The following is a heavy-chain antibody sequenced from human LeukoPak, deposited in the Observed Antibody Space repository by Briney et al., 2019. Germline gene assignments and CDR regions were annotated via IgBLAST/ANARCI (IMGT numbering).Heavy chain of an antibody. CDR3: ARTSPSAIYLFDY. V-gene: IGHV1-3*01. CDR1: GYTFTSYA. J-gene: IGHJ4*02. CDR2: INAGNGNT. Sequence: ASVKVSCKASGYTFTSYAMHWVRQAPGQRLEWMGWINAGNGNTKYSRKFQGRVTITRDTSASTAYMELSSLRSEDTAVYYCARTSPSAIYLFDYWGQGTLVTVSS. D-gene: IGHD2-2*02.